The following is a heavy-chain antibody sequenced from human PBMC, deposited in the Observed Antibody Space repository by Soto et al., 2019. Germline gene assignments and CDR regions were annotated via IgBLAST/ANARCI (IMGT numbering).Heavy chain of an antibody. Sequence: GGSLRLSGAASGFTFSSYSMNWVRQAPGKGLEWVSSMSISSSYIYYADSLKGRFTISRDNAKISLYLQMKSPRAEDTAVYYCARDKGGCSSSSCHSYGMVVWGQCTSVAVSS. CDR1: GFTFSSYS. J-gene: IGHJ6*02. V-gene: IGHV3-21*06. D-gene: IGHD2-2*01. CDR2: MSISSSYI. CDR3: ARDKGGCSSSSCHSYGMVV.